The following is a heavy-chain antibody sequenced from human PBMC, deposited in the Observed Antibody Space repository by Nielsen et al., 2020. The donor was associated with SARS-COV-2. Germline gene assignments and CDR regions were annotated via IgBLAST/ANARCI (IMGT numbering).Heavy chain of an antibody. CDR3: ARERYSYGPYYYYYGMDV. Sequence: SETLSLTCNVAGASISSSPYYWGWIRQPPGKGLEWIGEINHSGSTNYNPSLKSRVTISVDTSKNQFSLKLSSVTAADTAVYYCARERYSYGPYYYYYGMDVWGQGTTVTVSS. CDR2: INHSGST. J-gene: IGHJ6*02. V-gene: IGHV4-39*07. CDR1: GASISSSPYY. D-gene: IGHD5-18*01.